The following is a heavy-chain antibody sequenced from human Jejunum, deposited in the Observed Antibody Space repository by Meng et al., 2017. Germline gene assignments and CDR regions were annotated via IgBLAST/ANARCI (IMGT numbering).Heavy chain of an antibody. Sequence: GESLKISCAASGFTFSSYWMNWVRQAPGKGLEWVANIKQDGSSIHYVDSVKGRFTISRDNAKNSLYLQMNSLRAEDTAIYFCARDQGSYGNFQHWGQGTRVTVSS. CDR3: ARDQGSYGNFQH. CDR1: GFTFSSYW. D-gene: IGHD3-10*01. J-gene: IGHJ1*01. CDR2: IKQDGSSI. V-gene: IGHV3-7*01.